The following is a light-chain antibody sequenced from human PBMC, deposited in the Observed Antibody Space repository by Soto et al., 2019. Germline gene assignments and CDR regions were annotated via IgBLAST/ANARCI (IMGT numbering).Light chain of an antibody. CDR1: QSIRSF. V-gene: IGKV1-39*01. J-gene: IGKJ3*01. Sequence: DIQMTQSPSSLSASVGDRVIIKCRASQSIRSFVNWYQQKAGEAPKLLIYASYTLQTGVPSRFSDSGSGTDFTLTISGLQVEDSGTFYCQQSFTSPGTFGPGTKVDV. CDR3: QQSFTSPGT. CDR2: ASY.